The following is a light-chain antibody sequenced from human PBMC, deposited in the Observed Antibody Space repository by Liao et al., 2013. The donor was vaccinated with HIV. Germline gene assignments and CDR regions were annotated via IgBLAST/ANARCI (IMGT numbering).Light chain of an antibody. V-gene: IGLV3-1*01. Sequence: SYELTQPPSVSVSPGQTASITCSGDKLGDKYACWYQQKPGQSPVLVIYQDNNRPSGIPERFSGSNSGNTATLTISGTQAMDEADYYCQAWDSSTEGYVFGTGTKVTVL. CDR3: QAWDSSTEGYV. CDR2: QDN. CDR1: KLGDKY. J-gene: IGLJ1*01.